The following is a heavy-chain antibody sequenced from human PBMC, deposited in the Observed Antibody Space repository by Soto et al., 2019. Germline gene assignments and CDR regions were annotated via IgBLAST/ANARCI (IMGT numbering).Heavy chain of an antibody. D-gene: IGHD6-13*01. CDR2: IYYSGST. Sequence: QVQLQESGPGLVKPSETLSLTCTVSGGSISSYYWSWIRQPAGKGLEWIGYIYYSGSTNYNPSLKSRVTISVDTSKNQFSLKLSSVTAADTAVYYCARKGSSWYYAFDIWGQGTMVTVSS. CDR1: GGSISSYY. J-gene: IGHJ3*02. V-gene: IGHV4-59*08. CDR3: ARKGSSWYYAFDI.